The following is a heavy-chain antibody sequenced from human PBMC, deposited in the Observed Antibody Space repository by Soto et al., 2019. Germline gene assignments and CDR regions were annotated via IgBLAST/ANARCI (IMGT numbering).Heavy chain of an antibody. D-gene: IGHD3-3*01. CDR3: ARGGLYDLWSGLFD. Sequence: QAQLQQSGPGLVRPSQTLSLSCSVSGASVTRRDYYWNWIRQTPGTGLEWLGYMHDSGTTSYNPSLKSRVTISRDTSKNQFSLKLTSVSASDTAVYFCARGGLYDLWSGLFDWGQGIRVTVSS. CDR1: GASVTRRDYY. CDR2: MHDSGTT. V-gene: IGHV4-30-4*01. J-gene: IGHJ4*02.